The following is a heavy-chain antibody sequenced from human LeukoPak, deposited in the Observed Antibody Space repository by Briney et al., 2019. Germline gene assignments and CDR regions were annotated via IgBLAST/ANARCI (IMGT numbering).Heavy chain of an antibody. CDR3: AGPPTDGILTGYYHY. J-gene: IGHJ4*02. D-gene: IGHD3-9*01. CDR2: IYHSGST. V-gene: IGHV4-38-2*02. CDR1: GYSISSGYY. Sequence: PSETLSLTCTVSGYSISSGYYWGWIRQPPGKGLEWIGSIYHSGSTYYNPSLKSRVTMSVDTSKNQFSLKLSSVTAADTAVYYCAGPPTDGILTGYYHYWGQGTLVTVSS.